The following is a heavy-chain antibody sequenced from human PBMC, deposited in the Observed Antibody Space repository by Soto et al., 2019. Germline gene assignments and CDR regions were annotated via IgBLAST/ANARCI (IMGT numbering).Heavy chain of an antibody. CDR3: ARDSSGESRLGKLSFREYDFDY. Sequence: ASVKVSCKASGYTFTAYYMYWVRQAPGQGLELMGWINPNSGGTNYAQKFQGRVTITRDTSVNTAYMDLSSLRSDDTAVYYCARDSSGESRLGKLSFREYDFDYWGQGTQVTVSS. D-gene: IGHD3-16*02. CDR1: GYTFTAYY. V-gene: IGHV1-2*02. J-gene: IGHJ4*02. CDR2: INPNSGGT.